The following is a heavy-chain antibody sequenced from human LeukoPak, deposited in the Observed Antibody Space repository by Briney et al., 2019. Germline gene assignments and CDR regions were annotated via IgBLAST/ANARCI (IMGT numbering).Heavy chain of an antibody. CDR3: ARACSSTSCPDDYFDY. CDR1: GYSISSGYY. J-gene: IGHJ4*02. V-gene: IGHV4-38-2*02. CDR2: IYHSGST. D-gene: IGHD2-2*01. Sequence: SETLSLTRTVSGYSISSGYYWGWIRQPPGKGLEWIGSIYHSGSTYYNPSLKSRVTISVDTSKNQFSLKLSSVTAADTAVYYCARACSSTSCPDDYFDYWGQGTLVTVSS.